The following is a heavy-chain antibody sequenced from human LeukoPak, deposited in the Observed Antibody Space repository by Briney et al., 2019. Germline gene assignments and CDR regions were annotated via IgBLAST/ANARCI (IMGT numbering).Heavy chain of an antibody. V-gene: IGHV4-61*02. D-gene: IGHD6-6*01. CDR3: ARGDVEYSSTPDY. CDR2: IYTSGST. CDR1: GGSISSGSYY. J-gene: IGHJ4*02. Sequence: SETLSLTCTVSGGSISSGSYYWSWIRQPAGKGLEWIGRIYTSGSTNYNPSLKSRVTISVDTSKNQFSLKLSSVTAADTAVYYCARGDVEYSSTPDYWGQGTLVTVPS.